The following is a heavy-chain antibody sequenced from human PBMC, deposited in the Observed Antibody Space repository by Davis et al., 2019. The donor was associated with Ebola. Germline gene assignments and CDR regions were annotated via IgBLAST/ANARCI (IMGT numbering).Heavy chain of an antibody. CDR1: GFTFSSYA. J-gene: IGHJ4*02. V-gene: IGHV3-23*01. D-gene: IGHD4-23*01. CDR2: ISGSGGST. CDR3: ARALWGTTVVTWDY. Sequence: GGSLRLSCAASGFTFSSYAMSWVRQAPGKGLEWVSAISGSGGSTYYADSVKGRFTISRDNSKNTLYLQMNSLRAEDTAVYYCARALWGTTVVTWDYWGQGTLVTVSS.